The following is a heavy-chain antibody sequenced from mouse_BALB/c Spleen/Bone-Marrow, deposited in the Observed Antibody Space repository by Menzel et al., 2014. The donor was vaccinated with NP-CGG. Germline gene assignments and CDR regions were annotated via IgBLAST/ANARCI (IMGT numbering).Heavy chain of an antibody. CDR3: ARDWDEAYYFDY. J-gene: IGHJ2*01. D-gene: IGHD4-1*01. Sequence: QVQLQQSGAELVKPGASVKLSCKASGYTFTSYWMHWVKQRPGQGLEWIGEINPSNGRTNYNEKFKSKATLTVDKSSSTAYMQLSSLTSEDSAVYYCARDWDEAYYFDYWGQATTLTVSS. CDR1: GYTFTSYW. V-gene: IGHV1S81*02. CDR2: INPSNGRT.